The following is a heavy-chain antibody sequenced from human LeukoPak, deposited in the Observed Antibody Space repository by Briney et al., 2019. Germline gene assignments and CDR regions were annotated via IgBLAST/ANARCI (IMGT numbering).Heavy chain of an antibody. V-gene: IGHV1-2*02. D-gene: IGHD5-24*01. CDR1: GYTFTGYY. Sequence: AASVKVSCKASGYTFTGYYMHWVRQAPGQGLEWMGWINPNSGGTNYAQKFQGRVTMTRDTSISTAYMELSSLRSDDTAVYYCARQEMATILYPPWGQGTLVTVSS. CDR2: INPNSGGT. CDR3: ARQEMATILYPP. J-gene: IGHJ5*02.